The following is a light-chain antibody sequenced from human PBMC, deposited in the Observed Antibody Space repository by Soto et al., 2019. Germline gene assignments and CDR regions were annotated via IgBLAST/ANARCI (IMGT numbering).Light chain of an antibody. CDR3: QHLNPYPST. CDR2: AAS. V-gene: IGKV1-9*01. CDR1: QDISTH. Sequence: IRLTQSPSSLSASVGDRVTISCRASQDISTHSAWFAQKPGRAPQLLIYAASTLHSGVPSRFSGSGSGTDFTRTISSCQPEDFATYYCQHLNPYPSTFGPGTRLDI. J-gene: IGKJ5*01.